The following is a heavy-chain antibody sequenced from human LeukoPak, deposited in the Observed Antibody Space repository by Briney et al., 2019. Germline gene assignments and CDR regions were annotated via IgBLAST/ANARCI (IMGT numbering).Heavy chain of an antibody. CDR3: ARDPLERSSDWYPHFDF. D-gene: IGHD6-19*01. CDR1: GFTFTSHS. J-gene: IGHJ4*02. Sequence: PGGSLRLSCAASGFTFTSHSMNWVRQAPGKGLEWVSYISSSSTTIHNADSVKGRITVSRDNAKNTLYLQMNSLRDEDTAVYYCARDPLERSSDWYPHFDFWGQGTLVTVSS. CDR2: ISSSSTTI. V-gene: IGHV3-48*02.